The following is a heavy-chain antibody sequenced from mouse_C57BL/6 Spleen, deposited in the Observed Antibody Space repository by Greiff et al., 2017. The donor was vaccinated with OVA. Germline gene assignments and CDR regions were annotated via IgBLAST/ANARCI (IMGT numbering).Heavy chain of an antibody. V-gene: IGHV5-6*01. CDR3: ARPRDDYHWYFDV. Sequence: EVQLVESGGDLVKPGGSLKLSCAASGFTFSSYGMSWVRQTPDKRLEWVATISSGGSYTYYPDSVKGRFTISRDNAKNTLYLQMSRLKSEDTAMYYCARPRDDYHWYFDVWGTGTTVTVSS. CDR1: GFTFSSYG. J-gene: IGHJ1*03. CDR2: ISSGGSYT. D-gene: IGHD2-4*01.